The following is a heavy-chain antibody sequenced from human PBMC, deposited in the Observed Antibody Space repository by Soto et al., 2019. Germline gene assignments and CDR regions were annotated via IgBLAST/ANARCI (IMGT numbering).Heavy chain of an antibody. CDR2: IYSSGST. V-gene: IGHV4-4*07. D-gene: IGHD1-1*01. CDR3: AREWKQEGFDP. CDR1: GGSISSYY. J-gene: IGHJ5*02. Sequence: LSLTCTVSGGSISSYYWSWIRQPAGKGLEWIGRIYSSGSTNYNPSLKSRVTMSVDTSKNQFSLKLTPVTAADTAVYYCAREWKQEGFDPWGQGTLVTVSS.